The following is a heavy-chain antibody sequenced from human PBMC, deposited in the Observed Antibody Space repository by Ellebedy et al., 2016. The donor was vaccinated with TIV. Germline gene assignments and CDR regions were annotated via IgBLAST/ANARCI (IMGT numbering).Heavy chain of an antibody. Sequence: PGGSLRLSCATSGFTFNLYAMTWVRQAPEKGLEWVSTISGSGNRTFYADSVKGRFTISRDNSKSTLYLQMNNLRAEDTATYFCAKRLEAYYYYAMDVWGQGTTVTVSS. V-gene: IGHV3-23*01. CDR1: GFTFNLYA. CDR3: AKRLEAYYYYAMDV. CDR2: ISGSGNRT. J-gene: IGHJ6*02. D-gene: IGHD1-1*01.